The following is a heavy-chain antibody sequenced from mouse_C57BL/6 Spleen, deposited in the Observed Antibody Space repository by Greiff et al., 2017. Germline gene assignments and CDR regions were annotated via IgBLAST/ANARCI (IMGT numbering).Heavy chain of an antibody. J-gene: IGHJ4*01. CDR1: GYTFTSYW. V-gene: IGHV1-55*01. D-gene: IGHD2-4*01. CDR3: ATYDYDYAMDY. Sequence: QVQLKQPGAELVKPGASVKMSCKASGYTFTSYWITWVKQRPGQGLEWIGDIYPGSGSTNYNEKFKSKATLTVDTSSSTAYMQLSSLTSEDSAVYYCATYDYDYAMDYWGQGTSVTVSS. CDR2: IYPGSGST.